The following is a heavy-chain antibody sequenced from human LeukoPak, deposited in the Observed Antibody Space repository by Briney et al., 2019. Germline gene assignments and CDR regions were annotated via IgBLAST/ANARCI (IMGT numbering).Heavy chain of an antibody. J-gene: IGHJ4*02. D-gene: IGHD3-10*01. V-gene: IGHV1-18*04. Sequence: GASVKVSCKASGYTFTSYGIIWVRQAPGQGLEWMGWISAYNGNTNYAQKLQGRVTMTTDTSTSTAYMELRSLRSDDTAVYYCARLGEGIYGSGSSSWYFDYWGQGTLVTVSS. CDR1: GYTFTSYG. CDR2: ISAYNGNT. CDR3: ARLGEGIYGSGSSSWYFDY.